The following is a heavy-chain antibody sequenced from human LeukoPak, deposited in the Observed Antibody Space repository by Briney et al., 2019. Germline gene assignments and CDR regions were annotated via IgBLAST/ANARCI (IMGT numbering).Heavy chain of an antibody. CDR3: GRSAGFVHFDH. Sequence: TPSETLSLTCAVYGGSFSGYYWSWIRQPPGKGLEWIGEINHSGSTNYNPSLKSRVTISVDTSKNQFSLKVSSVTAADTAVYYCGRSAGFVHFDHWGQGTLVTVSS. V-gene: IGHV4-34*01. J-gene: IGHJ4*02. CDR2: INHSGST. CDR1: GGSFSGYY. D-gene: IGHD3-16*01.